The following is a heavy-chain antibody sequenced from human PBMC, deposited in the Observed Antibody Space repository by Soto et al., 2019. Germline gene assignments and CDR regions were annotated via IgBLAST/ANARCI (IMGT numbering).Heavy chain of an antibody. CDR1: GDTFSSYA. V-gene: IGHV1-69*01. CDR3: ARVGPAHYYDSSGYYSPLDY. Sequence: QVQLVQSGAEVKKPGSSVKVSCKASGDTFSSYAINWVRQAPGQGLEWMGGIIPMFGTANYAQKFKGRVTITAGESTRTDYMELRSLRSEDTAVYYCARVGPAHYYDSSGYYSPLDYWGQGTLFSVSS. CDR2: IIPMFGTA. J-gene: IGHJ4*02. D-gene: IGHD3-22*01.